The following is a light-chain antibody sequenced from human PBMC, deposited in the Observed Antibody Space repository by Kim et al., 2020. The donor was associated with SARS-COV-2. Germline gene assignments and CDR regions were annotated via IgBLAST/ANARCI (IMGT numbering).Light chain of an antibody. Sequence: SPGERATLSCGASQSVSSNYIAGYQQKPGLAPRLLIYDASSRATGIPDRFSGSGSGTDFTLTISRLEPEDFAVYYCQQYGSSLKTFGQGTKVDIK. CDR2: DAS. V-gene: IGKV3D-20*01. CDR1: QSVSSNY. J-gene: IGKJ1*01. CDR3: QQYGSSLKT.